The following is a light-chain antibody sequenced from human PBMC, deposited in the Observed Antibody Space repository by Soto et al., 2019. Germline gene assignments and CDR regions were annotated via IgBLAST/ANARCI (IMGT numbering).Light chain of an antibody. CDR2: AAS. Sequence: DILMTQSPATLSVSVGDRVTITCRASQSISNHLNWYQQKPGKAPKLLIFAASSLQSGVPSRFSGSRSGPDFTLTISSLQPEDFATYYCQQSYSSPPTFGQGTKVDIK. J-gene: IGKJ1*01. CDR3: QQSYSSPPT. CDR1: QSISNH. V-gene: IGKV1-39*01.